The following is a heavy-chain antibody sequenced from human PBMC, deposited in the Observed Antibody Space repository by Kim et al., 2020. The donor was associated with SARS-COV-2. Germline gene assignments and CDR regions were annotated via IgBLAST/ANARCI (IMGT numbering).Heavy chain of an antibody. CDR3: AKDQLLWFGELN. V-gene: IGHV3-23*01. D-gene: IGHD3-10*01. J-gene: IGHJ4*02. Sequence: YSADSVKGRFTISRDNSKNTLYLQMNSLRAEDTAVYYCAKDQLLWFGELNWGQGTLVTVSS.